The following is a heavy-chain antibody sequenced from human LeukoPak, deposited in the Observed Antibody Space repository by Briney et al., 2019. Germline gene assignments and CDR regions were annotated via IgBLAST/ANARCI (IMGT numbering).Heavy chain of an antibody. CDR1: GGSISGSSHY. CDR3: ARSVMDSSDFYYFDY. J-gene: IGHJ4*02. CDR2: IYYSGST. Sequence: SETLSLTCTVSGGSISGSSHYWGCIRQPPGKGLEWIGSIYYSGSTYYNPSLKSRVTISVDTSKNQFSLKLSSVTAADTAVYYCARSVMDSSDFYYFDYWGQGTLVTVSS. V-gene: IGHV4-39*07. D-gene: IGHD3-22*01.